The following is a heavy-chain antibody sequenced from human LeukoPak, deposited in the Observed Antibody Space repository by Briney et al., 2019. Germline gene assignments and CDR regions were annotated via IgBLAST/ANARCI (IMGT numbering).Heavy chain of an antibody. CDR3: ARDQQQGDHYSFYYMDF. Sequence: ASVKVSCKGSGYSFSNHGITWVRQAPGQGLEWIGWISPHKGNTNYQQRLQGRLIMTTDASPSTAYMELRDLRSDDTAIYYCARDQQQGDHYSFYYMDFWGEGTTVIVSS. V-gene: IGHV1-18*01. J-gene: IGHJ6*03. D-gene: IGHD1/OR15-1a*01. CDR2: ISPHKGNT. CDR1: GYSFSNHG.